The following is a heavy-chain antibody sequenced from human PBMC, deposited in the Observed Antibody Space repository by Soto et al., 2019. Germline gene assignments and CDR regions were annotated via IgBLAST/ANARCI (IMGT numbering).Heavy chain of an antibody. J-gene: IGHJ5*02. CDR1: GGSISSGGYY. CDR2: IYYSGST. Sequence: QVQLQESGPGLVTPSQTLSLTCTVSGGSISSGGYYWSWISHHPGEGLEWIGYIYYSGSTYYNPSLKGRVTMSVDRSKNQFSLKPSSVTAAETAVYYFARERGSFDPSGQGTLVTVSS. D-gene: IGHD3-10*01. V-gene: IGHV4-31*03. CDR3: ARERGSFDP.